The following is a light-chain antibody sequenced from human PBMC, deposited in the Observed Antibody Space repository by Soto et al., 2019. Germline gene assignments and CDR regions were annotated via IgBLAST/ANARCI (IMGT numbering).Light chain of an antibody. Sequence: QSVLTQPASVSGSPGQSITISCAGTSSDVGGYKYVSRYQQHPDKAPKLMIYHVTNRPSGVSDRFSGSKSGNTASLTISWLQAEDEADYYCSSYTSVNTFVFGTGTKVTVL. V-gene: IGLV2-14*03. CDR2: HVT. CDR1: SSDVGGYKY. CDR3: SSYTSVNTFV. J-gene: IGLJ1*01.